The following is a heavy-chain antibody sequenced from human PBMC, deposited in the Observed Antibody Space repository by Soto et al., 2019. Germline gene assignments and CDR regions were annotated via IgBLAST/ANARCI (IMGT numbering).Heavy chain of an antibody. J-gene: IGHJ4*02. CDR3: ARGEYSSSSAGASGDY. Sequence: GASVKVSCKASGYTFTGHYMHWVRQAPGRGLEWMGWINPNSGGTNYAQKFQGRVTMTRDTSISTAYMELSRLRSDDTAVYYCARGEYSSSSAGASGDYWGQGTLVTVSS. D-gene: IGHD6-6*01. V-gene: IGHV1-2*02. CDR1: GYTFTGHY. CDR2: INPNSGGT.